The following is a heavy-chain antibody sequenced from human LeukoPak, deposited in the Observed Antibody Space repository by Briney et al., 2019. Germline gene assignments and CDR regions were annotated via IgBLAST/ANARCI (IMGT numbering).Heavy chain of an antibody. CDR2: IWYDGSSK. D-gene: IGHD6-19*01. CDR1: GFTFSSYV. Sequence: PGRSLTLSCSASGFTFSSYVMHGLRQAPGKGLDWVAVIWYDGSSKYYADSVKGRFTISRDNSKNTLYLQMNSLRAEDTAVYYCARGIAVAYYYFDYWGQGTLVTVSS. CDR3: ARGIAVAYYYFDY. V-gene: IGHV3-33*01. J-gene: IGHJ4*02.